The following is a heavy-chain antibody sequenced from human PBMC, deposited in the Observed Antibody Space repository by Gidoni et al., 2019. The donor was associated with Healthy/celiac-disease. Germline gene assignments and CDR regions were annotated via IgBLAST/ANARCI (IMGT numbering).Heavy chain of an antibody. CDR2: IYYSGST. D-gene: IGHD5-12*01. J-gene: IGHJ4*02. CDR1: GGSISSSSYY. Sequence: QLQLPESGPGLVKPSETLSLTCPVSGGSISSSSYYWGWIRPPPGKGLEWIGSIYYSGSTYYNPYLKSRVTISVDTSKNQFSLKLSSVTAADTAVYYCARHGPGVVATPDYWGQGTLVTVSS. V-gene: IGHV4-39*01. CDR3: ARHGPGVVATPDY.